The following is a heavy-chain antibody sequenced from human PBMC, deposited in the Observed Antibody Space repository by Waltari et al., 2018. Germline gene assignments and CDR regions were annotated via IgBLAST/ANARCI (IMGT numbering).Heavy chain of an antibody. CDR3: AGERAGTYYFEF. V-gene: IGHV1-46*01. CDR2: INPSDGNV. CDR1: GYTFTTYN. Sequence: QVQLVQSGAEVKRPGASVTVSCKPSGYTFTTYNIPWVRQAPGRGLEGVGIINPSDGNVNYAQKFRGRLTMTRDTSTSTVYMELYSLRSEDTAVYYCAGERAGTYYFEFWGQGTLVTVSS. J-gene: IGHJ4*02.